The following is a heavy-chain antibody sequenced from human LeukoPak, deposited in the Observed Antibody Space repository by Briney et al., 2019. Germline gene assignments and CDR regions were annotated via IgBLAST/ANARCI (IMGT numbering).Heavy chain of an antibody. V-gene: IGHV3-23*01. CDR2: ISGSGGST. CDR3: AKALQYYYDSSGYGY. CDR1: GFTFSSYG. J-gene: IGHJ4*02. D-gene: IGHD3-22*01. Sequence: GGSLRLSCAASGFTFSSYGMSWVRQAPGKGLEWVSAISGSGGSTYYADSVKGRFTISRDNSKHTLYLQMNSLRAEDTAVYYCAKALQYYYDSSGYGYWGQGTLVTVSS.